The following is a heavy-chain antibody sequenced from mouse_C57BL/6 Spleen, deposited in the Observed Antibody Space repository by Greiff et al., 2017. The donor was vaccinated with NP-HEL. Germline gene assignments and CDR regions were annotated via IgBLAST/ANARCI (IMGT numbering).Heavy chain of an antibody. V-gene: IGHV14-1*01. J-gene: IGHJ2*01. D-gene: IGHD2-2*01. CDR3: TSTMVTLFDY. Sequence: VTLKVSGAELVRPGASVKLSCTASGFNIKDYYMHWVKQRPEQGLEWIGRIDPEDGDTEYAPKFQGKATMTADTSSNTAYLQLSSLTSEDTAVYYCTSTMVTLFDYWGQGTTLTVSS. CDR2: IDPEDGDT. CDR1: GFNIKDYY.